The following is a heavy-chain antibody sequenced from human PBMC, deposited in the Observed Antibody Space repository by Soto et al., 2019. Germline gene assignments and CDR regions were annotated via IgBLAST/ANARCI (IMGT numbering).Heavy chain of an antibody. V-gene: IGHV4-39*01. J-gene: IGHJ4*02. CDR2: IYYSGST. D-gene: IGHD6-19*01. CDR3: ARRSGSPRDGLDY. Sequence: SETLSLTCTVSGGSISSSSYYWGWIRQPPGKGLEWIGSIYYSGSTYYNPSLKSRVTISVDTSKNQFSLKLSSVTAADTAVYYCARRSGSPRDGLDYWGQGTLVTVSS. CDR1: GGSISSSSYY.